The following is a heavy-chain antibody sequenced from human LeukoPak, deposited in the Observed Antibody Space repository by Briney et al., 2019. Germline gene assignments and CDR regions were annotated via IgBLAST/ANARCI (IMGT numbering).Heavy chain of an antibody. D-gene: IGHD6-6*01. V-gene: IGHV1-8*03. CDR2: MNPNSGNT. CDR3: ARELAARTYYYYYMDV. CDR1: GYTFTSYD. Sequence: ASVKVSCKASGYTFTSYDINWVRQATGQGLEWMGWMNPNSGNTGYAQKFQGRVTITRNTSISTAYMELSSLRSEDTAVYYCARELAARTYYYYYMDVWGKGTTVTVSS. J-gene: IGHJ6*03.